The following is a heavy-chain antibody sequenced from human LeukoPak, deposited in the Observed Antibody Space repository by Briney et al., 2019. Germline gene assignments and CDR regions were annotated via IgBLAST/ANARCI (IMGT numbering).Heavy chain of an antibody. CDR3: ATDRGSTLTTANAFDY. CDR2: INPNSGGT. V-gene: IGHV1-2*02. CDR1: GYTFTGYY. J-gene: IGHJ4*02. Sequence: GASVKVSCKASGYTFTGYYMHWVRQAPGQGLEWMGWINPNSGGTNYAQKFQGRVTMTEDTSTDTAYMELSSLRSEDTAVYYCATDRGSTLTTANAFDYWGQGTLVTVSS. D-gene: IGHD4-11*01.